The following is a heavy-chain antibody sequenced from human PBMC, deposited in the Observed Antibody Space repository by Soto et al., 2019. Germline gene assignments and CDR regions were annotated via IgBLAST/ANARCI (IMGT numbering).Heavy chain of an antibody. CDR1: GFTFSSYS. CDR3: ARVGDPMVRGVINLNSYYYYGMDV. D-gene: IGHD3-10*01. CDR2: ISSSSSYI. J-gene: IGHJ6*02. V-gene: IGHV3-21*01. Sequence: PGGSLRLSCAASGFTFSSYSMNWVRQAPGKGLEWVSSISSSSSYIYYADSVKGRFTISRDNAKNSLYLQMNSLRAEDTAVYYCARVGDPMVRGVINLNSYYYYGMDVWGQGTTVTVSS.